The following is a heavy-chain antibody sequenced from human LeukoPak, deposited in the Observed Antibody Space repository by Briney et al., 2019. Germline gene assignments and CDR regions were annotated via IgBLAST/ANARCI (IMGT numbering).Heavy chain of an antibody. J-gene: IGHJ5*02. CDR1: GYSINNYW. Sequence: GESLKISCKGSGYSINNYWIGWVRQTPGKGLEWMGIIYPADSDIRYSPSSQGQVTISADKSISTAYLQWSSLKASDTAMYYCARQEYCSGGSCYTWFDPWGQGTLVTVSS. CDR3: ARQEYCSGGSCYTWFDP. D-gene: IGHD2-15*01. CDR2: IYPADSDI. V-gene: IGHV5-51*01.